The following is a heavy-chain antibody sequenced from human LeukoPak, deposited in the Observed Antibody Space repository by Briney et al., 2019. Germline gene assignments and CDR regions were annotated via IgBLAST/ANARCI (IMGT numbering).Heavy chain of an antibody. Sequence: SETLSLTCAVYGESFTTFYWGWIRQTPGKGLEWIGEINHTGSTNYNPSLKSRVTISIDTSKNQFSLKLNSVTAADTAVYYCASRDYYDSSGYYQPWGQGTLVTVSS. CDR2: INHTGST. CDR1: GESFTTFY. J-gene: IGHJ4*02. CDR3: ASRDYYDSSGYYQP. D-gene: IGHD3-22*01. V-gene: IGHV4-34*01.